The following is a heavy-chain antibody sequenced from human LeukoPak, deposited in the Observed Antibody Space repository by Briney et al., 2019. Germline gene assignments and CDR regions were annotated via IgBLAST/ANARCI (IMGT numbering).Heavy chain of an antibody. D-gene: IGHD5-18*01. J-gene: IGHJ4*02. CDR3: ARGYHTAFDY. CDR2: IYYSGST. CDR1: GGSISSYY. Sequence: SETLSLTCTVSGGSISSYYWSWIRQPPGKGLEWIGYIYYSGSTNYNPSLKSRVTISVDTSKNQFSLKLSSVTAADTAVYYCARGYHTAFDYWGQGTLVTVSS. V-gene: IGHV4-59*01.